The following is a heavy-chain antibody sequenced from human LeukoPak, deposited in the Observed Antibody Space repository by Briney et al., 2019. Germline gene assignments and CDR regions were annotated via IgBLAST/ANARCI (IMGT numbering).Heavy chain of an antibody. CDR1: GFTFSSYW. CDR2: IKQEGSER. J-gene: IGHJ5*02. CDR3: ARGEIVTYYDFWSGCYSQHNWFDP. Sequence: GGSLRLSCAASGFTFSSYWMSWVRQAPGKGLEWVANIKQEGSERYYVDSVMGRFTISRDNAKNSLYLQMNSLRAEDTAVYYCARGEIVTYYDFWSGCYSQHNWFDPWGQGTLVTVSS. V-gene: IGHV3-7*01. D-gene: IGHD3-3*01.